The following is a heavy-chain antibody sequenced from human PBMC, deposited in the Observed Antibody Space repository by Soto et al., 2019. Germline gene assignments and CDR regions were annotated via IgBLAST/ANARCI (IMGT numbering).Heavy chain of an antibody. CDR2: INAGNGNT. Sequence: ASVKVSCKASGYTFTSYAMHWVRQAHGQRLEWMGWINAGNGNTKYSQKFQGRVTITRDTSASTAYMELSSLRSEDTAVYYCARDPGGGYYYYYMDVWGKGTTVTVSS. D-gene: IGHD3-16*01. CDR3: ARDPGGGYYYYYMDV. J-gene: IGHJ6*03. V-gene: IGHV1-3*01. CDR1: GYTFTSYA.